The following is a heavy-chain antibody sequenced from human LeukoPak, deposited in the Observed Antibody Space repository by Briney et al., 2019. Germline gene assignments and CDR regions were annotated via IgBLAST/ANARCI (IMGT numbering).Heavy chain of an antibody. V-gene: IGHV4-61*02. J-gene: IGHJ4*02. Sequence: SETLSLTCTVSGGSISSGSYYWSWIRQPAGKGLEWIGRIYTSGSTNYNPSLKSRVTISVDTSKNQFSLKLSSVTAADTAVYYCARGDIAAAATFDYWGQGTLVTVSS. CDR2: IYTSGST. CDR3: ARGDIAAAATFDY. CDR1: GGSISSGSYY. D-gene: IGHD6-13*01.